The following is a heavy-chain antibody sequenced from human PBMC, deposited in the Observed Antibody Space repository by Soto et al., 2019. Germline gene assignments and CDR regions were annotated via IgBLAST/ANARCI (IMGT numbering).Heavy chain of an antibody. CDR2: ISADNGNS. D-gene: IGHD3-22*01. Sequence: QVQLVQSGAEVKKPGASVKVSCKASGYTFTSYGISWVRQAPGQGLEWMGWISADNGNSKYAQKLQGRVTMTTDTSTSTAYRALRSLRSDDTAVYDCARELYYDGSADYWGQGTVVTVSS. V-gene: IGHV1-18*01. CDR1: GYTFTSYG. J-gene: IGHJ4*02. CDR3: ARELYYDGSADY.